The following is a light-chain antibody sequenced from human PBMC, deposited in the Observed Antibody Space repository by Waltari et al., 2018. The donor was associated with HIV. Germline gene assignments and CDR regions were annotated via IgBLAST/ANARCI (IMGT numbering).Light chain of an antibody. CDR2: VVT. CDR1: SSDVGAYNS. Sequence: QSALTQPRSVSGSPGQSVTISCTGTSSDVGAYNSVSWYQHHPGKAPKLMISVVTERPSGVPDRFSGSRSGNTASRTISGLQAEDEADYYCCSYTGSYTWVFGGGTTLTVL. V-gene: IGLV2-11*01. J-gene: IGLJ3*02. CDR3: CSYTGSYTWV.